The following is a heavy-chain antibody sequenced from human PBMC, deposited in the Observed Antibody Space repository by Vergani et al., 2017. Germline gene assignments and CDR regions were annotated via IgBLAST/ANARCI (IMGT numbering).Heavy chain of an antibody. CDR3: ARVSYDSSGYYNTEYYFDY. CDR1: GFTFGDYY. Sequence: QVQLVESGGGLVKPGGSLRLSCAASGFTFGDYYMSWIRQAPGKGLEWVSYISSSSSYTNYADSVKGRFTISRDNAKNSLYLQMNSLRAEDTAVYYCARVSYDSSGYYNTEYYFDYWGQGTLVTVSS. J-gene: IGHJ4*02. CDR2: ISSSSSYT. D-gene: IGHD3-22*01. V-gene: IGHV3-11*06.